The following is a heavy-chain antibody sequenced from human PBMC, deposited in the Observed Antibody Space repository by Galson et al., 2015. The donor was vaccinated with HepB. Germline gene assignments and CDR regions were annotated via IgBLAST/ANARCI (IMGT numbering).Heavy chain of an antibody. V-gene: IGHV3-66*01. CDR1: EISVRSNY. CDR3: ARGTGYDSNDAFDV. D-gene: IGHD1-20*01. CDR2: IYAGGTT. J-gene: IGHJ3*01. Sequence: SLRLSCAASEISVRSNYMSWVRQGPGKGLEWVSTIYAGGTTFYAESVKGRFTISRDNAKNMVYLQMNSLRAGDTAVYYCARGTGYDSNDAFDVWGQGTMVTVSS.